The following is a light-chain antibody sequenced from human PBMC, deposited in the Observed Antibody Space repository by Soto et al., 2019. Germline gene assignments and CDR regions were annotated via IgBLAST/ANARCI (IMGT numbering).Light chain of an antibody. V-gene: IGKV3-20*01. CDR3: QQYGSSPGT. J-gene: IGKJ1*01. CDR1: QSISSDY. Sequence: EVVLTQSPDTLSLSPGERATLSCRASQSISSDYLVWYQQKPGQAPRLLIYGASSRATGIPDRFSGSGSGTDFTLTINRLEPEDFAVYYCQQYGSSPGTFGQGTKVDIK. CDR2: GAS.